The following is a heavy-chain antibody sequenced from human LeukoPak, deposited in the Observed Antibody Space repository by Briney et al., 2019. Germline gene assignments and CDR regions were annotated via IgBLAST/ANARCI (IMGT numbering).Heavy chain of an antibody. CDR3: ARGVLGWIRGYYFDY. V-gene: IGHV1-2*02. D-gene: IGHD5-18*01. CDR1: GYTFTGHY. CDR2: INPNSGGT. J-gene: IGHJ4*02. Sequence: ASVKVSCKASGYTFTGHYMYWVRQAPGQGLEWMGWINPNSGGTNYAQKFQGRVTMTRDTSISTVYMELSRLRSDDTAVYYCARGVLGWIRGYYFDYWGQGTLVTVSS.